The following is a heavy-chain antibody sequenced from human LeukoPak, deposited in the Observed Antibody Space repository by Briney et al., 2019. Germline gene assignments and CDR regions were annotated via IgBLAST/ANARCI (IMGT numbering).Heavy chain of an antibody. CDR1: GGTFSSYA. D-gene: IGHD2-15*01. J-gene: IGHJ4*02. CDR2: IIPIFGTA. CDR3: ARIRGYCSGGSCYSGGWIDY. Sequence: SVKVSCKASGGTFSSYAISWVRQAPGQGLERMGGIIPIFGTANYAQKFQGRVTITTDESTSTAYMELSSLRSEDTAVYYCARIRGYCSGGSCYSGGWIDYWGQGTLVTVSS. V-gene: IGHV1-69*05.